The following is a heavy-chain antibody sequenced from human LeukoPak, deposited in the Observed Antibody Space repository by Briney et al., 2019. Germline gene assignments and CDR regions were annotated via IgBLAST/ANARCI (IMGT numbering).Heavy chain of an antibody. CDR3: AKEGLDKYDSSGYSDDYFDY. CDR1: GFTFDDYI. CDR2: ISWDGGST. J-gene: IGHJ4*02. V-gene: IGHV3-43*01. D-gene: IGHD3-22*01. Sequence: GGSLRLSCAASGFTFDDYIMHWVRQAPGKGLEWVSLISWDGGSTYYADSVKGRFTISRDNSKNSLYLQMNSLRTEDTALYYCAKEGLDKYDSSGYSDDYFDYWGQGTLVTVSS.